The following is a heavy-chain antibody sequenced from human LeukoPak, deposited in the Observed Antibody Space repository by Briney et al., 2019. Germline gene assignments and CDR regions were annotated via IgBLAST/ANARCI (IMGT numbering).Heavy chain of an antibody. Sequence: GGSLRLSCAASGFTVSNNYMNWVRRAPGKGLEWVSVIYSGGSTYYADSVKGRFTISRDSSKNTLYLQMNSLRAEDTALYYCARGLKYSTGWYYFDSWGQGTLVTVSS. J-gene: IGHJ4*02. D-gene: IGHD2-8*02. CDR2: IYSGGST. CDR1: GFTVSNNY. V-gene: IGHV3-53*01. CDR3: ARGLKYSTGWYYFDS.